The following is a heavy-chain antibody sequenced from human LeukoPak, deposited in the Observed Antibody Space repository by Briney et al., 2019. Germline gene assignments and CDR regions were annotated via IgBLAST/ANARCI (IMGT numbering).Heavy chain of an antibody. Sequence: ASVKVSCKASGCTFTSYDINWVRQATGQGLEWIGWMNPNSGNTGYAQKFQGRVTITRNTSISTAYMELSSLRSEDTAVYYCARRKYYYDNSGYNFDYWGQGTLVTVSS. CDR1: GCTFTSYD. CDR2: MNPNSGNT. CDR3: ARRKYYYDNSGYNFDY. V-gene: IGHV1-8*03. D-gene: IGHD3-22*01. J-gene: IGHJ4*02.